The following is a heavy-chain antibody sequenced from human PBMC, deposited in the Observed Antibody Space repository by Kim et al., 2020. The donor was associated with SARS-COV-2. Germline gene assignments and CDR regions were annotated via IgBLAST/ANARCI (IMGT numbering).Heavy chain of an antibody. D-gene: IGHD6-19*01. CDR3: ARDEGSGWYSFSY. Sequence: GLEWMGWINTNTGNPTYAQGFTGRFVFSLDTSVSTAYLQISSLKAEDTDVYYCARDEGSGWYSFSYWGLGTLVTVSS. J-gene: IGHJ4*02. V-gene: IGHV7-4-1*02. CDR2: INTNTGNP.